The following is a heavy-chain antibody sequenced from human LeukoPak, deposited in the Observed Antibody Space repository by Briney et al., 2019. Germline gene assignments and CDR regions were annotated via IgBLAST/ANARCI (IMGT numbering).Heavy chain of an antibody. V-gene: IGHV1-46*01. Sequence: ASVKVSCKASGYTLTGYYMHWVRQAPGQGLEWMGIINPSGGSTSYVQKFQGRVTMTRDTSTSTVYMEVSSLRSEDTAVYYCARGGAPAAAPQPLDSWGQRTRVTVSS. D-gene: IGHD6-13*01. CDR3: ARGGAPAAAPQPLDS. CDR1: GYTLTGYY. J-gene: IGHJ4*02. CDR2: INPSGGST.